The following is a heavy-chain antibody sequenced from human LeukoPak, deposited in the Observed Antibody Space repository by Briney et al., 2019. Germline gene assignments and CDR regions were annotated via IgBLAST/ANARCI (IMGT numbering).Heavy chain of an antibody. V-gene: IGHV3-21*01. CDR1: GFTFSSYS. Sequence: GGSLRLSCAASGFTFSSYSMNWVRQAPGKGLEWVSSISSSSSYIYYADSVKGRFTISRDNAKNSLYLQMNSLGAEDTAVYYCAMGIAAAGYFDYWGQGTLVTVSS. CDR2: ISSSSSYI. D-gene: IGHD6-13*01. CDR3: AMGIAAAGYFDY. J-gene: IGHJ4*02.